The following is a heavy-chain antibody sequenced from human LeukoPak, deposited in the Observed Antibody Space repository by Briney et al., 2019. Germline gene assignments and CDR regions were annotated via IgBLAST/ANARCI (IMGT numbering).Heavy chain of an antibody. D-gene: IGHD3-10*01. Sequence: PGGSLRLSCAASGFTFSSYWMHWVRQAPGKGLEWVSGINWNGGSTGYADSVKGRFTISRDNAKNSLYLQMNSLRAEDTALYYCARAYGSGSYYDDAFDIWGQGTMVTVSS. CDR1: GFTFSSYW. CDR3: ARAYGSGSYYDDAFDI. J-gene: IGHJ3*02. V-gene: IGHV3-20*04. CDR2: INWNGGST.